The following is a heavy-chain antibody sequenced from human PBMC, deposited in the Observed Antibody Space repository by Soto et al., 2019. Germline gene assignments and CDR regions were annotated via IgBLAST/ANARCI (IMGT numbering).Heavy chain of an antibody. J-gene: IGHJ4*02. V-gene: IGHV3-21*01. CDR2: ISSSSSYI. CDR3: ARDNRNAYCGSDCYFDFDY. CDR1: GITFSSYS. D-gene: IGHD2-21*01. Sequence: EVQLVESGGGLVKPGGSLRLSCAASGITFSSYSMNWVRQAPGKGLEWVSSISSSSSYIYYADSVKGRFTISRDNAKNSLYLEMSSLRAEDTAVYYCARDNRNAYCGSDCYFDFDYWGQGTLVTVSS.